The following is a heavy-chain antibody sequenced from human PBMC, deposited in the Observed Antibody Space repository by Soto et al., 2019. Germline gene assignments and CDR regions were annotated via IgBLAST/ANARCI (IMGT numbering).Heavy chain of an antibody. Sequence: EVQLVESGGGLVQPGGSQRLSCAASGFTFSSYWMHWVRQAPGQGLVWVSRINSDGSSTSYADSVKGRFTISRDNAKNTLYLQMNSLRAEDTAVYYCARDQGYCSGGSCYVAGYWGQGTLVTVSS. J-gene: IGHJ4*02. CDR3: ARDQGYCSGGSCYVAGY. CDR2: INSDGSST. D-gene: IGHD2-15*01. CDR1: GFTFSSYW. V-gene: IGHV3-74*01.